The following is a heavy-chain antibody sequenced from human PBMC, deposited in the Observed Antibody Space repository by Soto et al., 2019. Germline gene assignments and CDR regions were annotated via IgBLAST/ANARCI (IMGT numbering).Heavy chain of an antibody. J-gene: IGHJ6*03. D-gene: IGHD2-2*01. CDR2: IDYSGST. Sequence: SETLSLICTVSGGSISSYYLSWIRQPPGKGLEWIGYIDYSGSTNYNPSLKSRVTISLDTSKSHFSLKLSSVTATDAAVYYCARRGAAAATGDYYYYFMDVWGRGTTVTVSS. CDR1: GGSISSYY. CDR3: ARRGAAAATGDYYYYFMDV. V-gene: IGHV4-59*08.